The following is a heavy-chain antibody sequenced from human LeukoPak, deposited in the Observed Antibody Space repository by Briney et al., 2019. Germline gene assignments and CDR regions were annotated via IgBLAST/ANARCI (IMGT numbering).Heavy chain of an antibody. CDR1: GFTFSNYA. J-gene: IGHJ4*02. CDR2: ISGSGGST. V-gene: IGHV3-23*01. Sequence: GGSLRLSCAASGFTFSNYAMSWVRQAPGKGLEWVSGISGSGGSTSYADSVKGRFTISRDNSKNTLYLQMNSLRAEDTAVYYCAKDKRHSSGWYPFDNWGQGTLVTVSS. D-gene: IGHD6-19*01. CDR3: AKDKRHSSGWYPFDN.